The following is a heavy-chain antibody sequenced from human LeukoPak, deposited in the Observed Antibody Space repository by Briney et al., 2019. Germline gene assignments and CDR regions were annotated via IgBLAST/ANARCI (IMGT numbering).Heavy chain of an antibody. Sequence: SQTLSLTCAISGDSVSSNSAAWNWIRQSPSGGIEWLGRTYYRSKWYNDYAVSVKSRITINPDTSKNQFSLQLNSVTPEDTAVYYCARELLWYGELLCMDVWGKGTTVTVSS. D-gene: IGHD3-10*01. CDR1: GDSVSSNSAA. J-gene: IGHJ6*04. CDR3: ARELLWYGELLCMDV. CDR2: TYYRSKWYN. V-gene: IGHV6-1*01.